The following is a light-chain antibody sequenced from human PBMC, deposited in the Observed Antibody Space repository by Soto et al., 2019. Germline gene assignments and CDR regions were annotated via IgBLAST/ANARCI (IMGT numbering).Light chain of an antibody. CDR2: DAS. CDR3: QQRSNWHTIT. Sequence: EILMTQSPATLSVSPGERATLSWRASQSISSYLAWYQQKPGQAPRLLIYDASNRATGIPARFSGSGSGTDFTLTISSLEPEDFAVYYCQQRSNWHTITFGQGTRLEIK. V-gene: IGKV3-11*01. J-gene: IGKJ5*01. CDR1: QSISSY.